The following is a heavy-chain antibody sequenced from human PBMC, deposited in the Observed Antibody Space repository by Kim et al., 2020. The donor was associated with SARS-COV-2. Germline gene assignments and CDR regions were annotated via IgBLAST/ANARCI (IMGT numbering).Heavy chain of an antibody. CDR1: GFTFSSYA. CDR2: ISSGGGSST. J-gene: IGHJ4*02. Sequence: GGSLRLSCAASGFTFSSYAMSWVRQAPGKGLELVSTISSGGGSSTYYADSVKGRFTISRDNSKNTMYLQMNSLRAEDTAVYYCAKRQLGATTGWDRYFDYWGQGTLVTVSS. D-gene: IGHD1-26*01. CDR3: AKRQLGATTGWDRYFDY. V-gene: IGHV3-23*01.